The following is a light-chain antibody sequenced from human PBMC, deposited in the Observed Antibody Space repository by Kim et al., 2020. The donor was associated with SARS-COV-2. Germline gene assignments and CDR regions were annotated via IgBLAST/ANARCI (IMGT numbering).Light chain of an antibody. V-gene: IGLV3-19*01. CDR1: SLRTYY. CDR3: KSRDSSGNHLG. CDR2: GKN. Sequence: AWEQTVTITCQGDSLRTYYATWYQQKPGQAPVLVSYGKNNRPAGIPDRFSGSSSRNTASLTITRAQAEDEADYYCKSRDSSGNHLGFGGGTKLTVL. J-gene: IGLJ2*01.